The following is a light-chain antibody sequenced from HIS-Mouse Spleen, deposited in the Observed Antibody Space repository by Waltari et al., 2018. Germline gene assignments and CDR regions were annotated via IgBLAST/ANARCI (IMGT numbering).Light chain of an antibody. V-gene: IGLV1-47*01. CDR2: RNN. CDR1: SSNIGSNS. CDR3: AAWDDSLSGPWV. J-gene: IGLJ3*02. Sequence: QSVLTQPPSASGTPGQRVTISCSGSSSNIGSNSVYCYQQLPGTAPKLPIYRNNQRPSGVPDRFSGSKSGTSASLAISGLRSEDEADYYCAAWDDSLSGPWVFGGGTKLTVL.